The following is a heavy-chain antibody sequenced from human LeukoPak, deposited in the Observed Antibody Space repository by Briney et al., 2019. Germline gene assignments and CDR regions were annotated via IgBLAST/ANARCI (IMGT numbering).Heavy chain of an antibody. CDR2: MHHSGST. V-gene: IGHV4-38-2*02. D-gene: IGHD6-13*01. CDR3: TRSTHSIRAAGGFDY. CDR1: GYSISNNYY. J-gene: IGHJ4*02. Sequence: KSSETLSLTCNVSGYSISNNYYWGWIRQPPGKGLEWIGSMHHSGSTFISPSLNSRVTISMQTSKNQFSLKLGSVTAADTAVYYCTRSTHSIRAAGGFDYWGQGTLVTVSS.